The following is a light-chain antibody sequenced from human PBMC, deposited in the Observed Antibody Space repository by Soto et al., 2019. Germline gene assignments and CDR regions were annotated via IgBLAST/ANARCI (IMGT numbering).Light chain of an antibody. CDR2: AAS. V-gene: IGKV1-9*01. Sequence: IQLTQSPSSLSASVGERVTITCRASQGINDYVAWYQQKPGKAPKLLIYAASTLQSGVPSRFSGSGSGTDFTLTISSLQPEDFAVYYCQQPNSYPLTFGGGTKVEIK. CDR3: QQPNSYPLT. CDR1: QGINDY. J-gene: IGKJ4*01.